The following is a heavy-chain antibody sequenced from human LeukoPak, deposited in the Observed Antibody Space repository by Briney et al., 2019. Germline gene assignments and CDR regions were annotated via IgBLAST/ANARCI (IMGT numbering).Heavy chain of an antibody. J-gene: IGHJ4*02. CDR3: AKDHTFRSFDY. D-gene: IGHD2/OR15-2a*01. Sequence: GASVKVSCKASGYTFTGNFIHWVRRAPGQGLEWMGWINPNSGGANYAQNFQGRVSMTRDTSISTAYMELSRLRSDDTAVYYCAKDHTFRSFDYWGQGTLVTVSS. CDR2: INPNSGGA. CDR1: GYTFTGNF. V-gene: IGHV1-2*02.